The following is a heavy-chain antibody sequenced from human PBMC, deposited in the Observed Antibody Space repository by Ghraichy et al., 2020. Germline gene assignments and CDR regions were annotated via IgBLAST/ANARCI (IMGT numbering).Heavy chain of an antibody. CDR1: GGSISSYY. CDR2: IYYSGST. D-gene: IGHD4-17*01. CDR3: ARSGDGDPSTLYYFDY. J-gene: IGHJ4*02. Sequence: SETLSLTCTVSGGSISSYYWSWIRQPPGKGLEWIGYIYYSGSTNYNPSLKSRVTISVDTSTNQFSLKLSSVTAADTAVYYCARSGDGDPSTLYYFDYWGQGTLVTVSP. V-gene: IGHV4-59*01.